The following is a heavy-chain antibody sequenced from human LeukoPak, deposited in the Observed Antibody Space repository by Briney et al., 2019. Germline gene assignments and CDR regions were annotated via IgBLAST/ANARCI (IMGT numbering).Heavy chain of an antibody. J-gene: IGHJ4*02. CDR3: AKDAEVVGPIGGSDY. V-gene: IGHV3-23*01. D-gene: IGHD3-16*01. Sequence: GGSLRLSCAASEFTFSSYTVSWVRQAPGRGLEWVSSISGSGGTTYYADSVQGRFTISRDNSKNMLYLQMNSLRAEDTAVYYCAKDAEVVGPIGGSDYWGQGTLVTVSS. CDR2: ISGSGGTT. CDR1: EFTFSSYT.